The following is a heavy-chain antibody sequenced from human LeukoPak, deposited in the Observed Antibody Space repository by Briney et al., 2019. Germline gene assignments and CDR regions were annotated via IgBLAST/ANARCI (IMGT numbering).Heavy chain of an antibody. CDR2: ISSSSSTI. CDR1: GFTFSGYY. D-gene: IGHD2-2*01. V-gene: IGHV3-48*02. Sequence: PGGSLRLSCAASGFTFSGYYMNWVRQAPGKGLEWVSYISSSSSTIFYADSVKGRFTISRDNAKNSLYLRMNSLRDEDTAVYYCARDLAPAAVDYWGQGTLVTVSS. CDR3: ARDLAPAAVDY. J-gene: IGHJ4*02.